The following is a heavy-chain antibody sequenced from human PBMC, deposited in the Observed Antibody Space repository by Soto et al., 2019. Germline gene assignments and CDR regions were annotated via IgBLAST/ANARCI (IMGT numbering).Heavy chain of an antibody. V-gene: IGHV3-30*04. Sequence: PGGSLRLSCAGSGFIFKIYALNWVRQAPGKGLEWVASITRDGYNKYYADSVKGRFTISRDNSRDTLSLQMTALTIEDSSVYYCTKSSGGSSSVGMDYWGQGTRVTVSS. D-gene: IGHD6-6*01. CDR1: GFIFKIYA. CDR2: ITRDGYNK. J-gene: IGHJ4*02. CDR3: TKSSGGSSSVGMDY.